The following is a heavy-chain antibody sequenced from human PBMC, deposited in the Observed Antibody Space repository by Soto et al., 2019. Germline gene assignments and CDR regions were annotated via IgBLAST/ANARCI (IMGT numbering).Heavy chain of an antibody. V-gene: IGHV1-18*01. J-gene: IGHJ4*02. CDR2: FNPANRNT. Sequence: QVQLVQSGAEVKRPGTSVKVSCKVSGYTFTNYGINWVRQAPGQGLEWVGWFNPANRNTNYAQKFQDRVSMTTDTSTNTAYMELRGLRSDDTAVYYCARVRFGGPCDFWGQGTLVTVSS. CDR3: ARVRFGGPCDF. D-gene: IGHD2-15*01. CDR1: GYTFTNYG.